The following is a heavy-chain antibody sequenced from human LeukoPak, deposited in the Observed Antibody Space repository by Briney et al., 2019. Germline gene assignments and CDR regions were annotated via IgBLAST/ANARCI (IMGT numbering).Heavy chain of an antibody. CDR1: GFTFSSYA. CDR3: AKLLWFGETDYYYYGMDV. CDR2: ISGSGGST. D-gene: IGHD3-10*01. Sequence: GGSLRLSCAASGFTFSSYAMSWVRQAPGKGLEWVSAISGSGGSTYYADSVKGRFTISRDNSKNTLYLQMNSLRAEDTAVYYCAKLLWFGETDYYYYGMDVWGQGTTVTVSS. V-gene: IGHV3-23*01. J-gene: IGHJ6*02.